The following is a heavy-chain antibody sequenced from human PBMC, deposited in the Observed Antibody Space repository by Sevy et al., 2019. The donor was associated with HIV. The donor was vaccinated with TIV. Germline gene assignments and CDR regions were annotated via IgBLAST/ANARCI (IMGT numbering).Heavy chain of an antibody. Sequence: GGSLRLSCAASGFTFSSYGMHWVLQAPGKGLEWVAVISYDGSNKYYADSVKGRFTISRDNSKNTLYLQMNSLRAEHTAVYYCAKDGDYYDSSGYYGRLDYWGQGTLVTVSS. D-gene: IGHD3-22*01. CDR3: AKDGDYYDSSGYYGRLDY. CDR1: GFTFSSYG. CDR2: ISYDGSNK. J-gene: IGHJ4*02. V-gene: IGHV3-30*18.